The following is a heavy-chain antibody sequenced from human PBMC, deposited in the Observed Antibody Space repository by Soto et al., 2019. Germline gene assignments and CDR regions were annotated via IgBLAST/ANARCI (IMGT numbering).Heavy chain of an antibody. J-gene: IGHJ5*02. CDR1: GGTFSSYT. Sequence: QVQLVQSGAEVKKPGSSVKVSCKASGGTFSSYTISWVRQAPGQGLEWMGRIIPILGIANYAQTFQGRVTITADKSTSTAYMELSSLRSEDTAVYYCAGRGVDILTGYYRWDPSMAWFDPGGQGTLVTVSS. V-gene: IGHV1-69*02. CDR2: IIPILGIA. CDR3: AGRGVDILTGYYRWDPSMAWFDP. D-gene: IGHD3-9*01.